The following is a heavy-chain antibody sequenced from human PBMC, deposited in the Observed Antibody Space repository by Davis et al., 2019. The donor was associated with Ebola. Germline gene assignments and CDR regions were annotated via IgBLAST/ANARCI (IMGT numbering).Heavy chain of an antibody. CDR2: IYTSGST. CDR1: GGSISSYY. Sequence: PSETLSLTCTVSGGSISSYYWSWIRQPAGKGLEWIGRIYTSGSTNYNPSLKSRVTMSVDTSKNQFSLKLSSVTAADTAVYYCARDKTDVAVAGVNWYFDLWGRGTLVTVSS. CDR3: ARDKTDVAVAGVNWYFDL. J-gene: IGHJ2*01. D-gene: IGHD6-19*01. V-gene: IGHV4-4*07.